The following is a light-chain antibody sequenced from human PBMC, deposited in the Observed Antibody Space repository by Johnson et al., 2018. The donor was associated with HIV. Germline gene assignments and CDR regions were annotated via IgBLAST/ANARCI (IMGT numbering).Light chain of an antibody. V-gene: IGLV1-51*01. CDR2: DNH. J-gene: IGLJ1*01. Sequence: QSVLTQPPSVSAAPGQKVTISCSGSSSNIGNNYVSWYQQVPGTAPKLLIYDNHKRPSGIPDRFSGSTSGTSATLVITGLQTGDEADYYCGTWDSSLSAYVFGTGTKVTVL. CDR3: GTWDSSLSAYV. CDR1: SSNIGNNY.